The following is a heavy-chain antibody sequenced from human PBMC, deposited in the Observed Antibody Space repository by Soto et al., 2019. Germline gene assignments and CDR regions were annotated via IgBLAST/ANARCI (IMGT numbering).Heavy chain of an antibody. D-gene: IGHD2-21*02. Sequence: KPSETLSLTCAVYGGSFSGYYWSWIRQPPGKGLEWIGEINHSGSTNYNPSLKSRVTISVDTSKNQFSLKLSSVTAAHTAVYYCARGGSYCGGDCYSGWFDPWGQGTLVTVSS. CDR3: ARGGSYCGGDCYSGWFDP. J-gene: IGHJ5*02. CDR2: INHSGST. CDR1: GGSFSGYY. V-gene: IGHV4-34*01.